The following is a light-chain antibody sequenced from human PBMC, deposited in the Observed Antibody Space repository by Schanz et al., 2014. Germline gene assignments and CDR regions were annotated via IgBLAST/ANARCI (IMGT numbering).Light chain of an antibody. V-gene: IGKV3-15*01. CDR1: QSIGHY. J-gene: IGKJ2*01. Sequence: DIVLTQSPATLSLSPGERATLSCRASQSIGHYLAWFQQKPGQAPRLLIYGASTRATGIPARFSGSGSGTEFTITISSMQSEDFAVYYCQQYNNWNPMYTFGQGTKLEIK. CDR3: QQYNNWNPMYT. CDR2: GAS.